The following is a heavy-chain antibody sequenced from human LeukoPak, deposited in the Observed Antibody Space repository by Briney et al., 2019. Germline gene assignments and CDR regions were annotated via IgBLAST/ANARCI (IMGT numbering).Heavy chain of an antibody. J-gene: IGHJ4*02. D-gene: IGHD3-16*01. CDR1: GYTFTGYY. CDR2: INPNTGDT. V-gene: IGHV1-2*06. Sequence: GASVKVSCKASGYTFTGYYVHWVRQAPGQGLEWMGRINPNTGDTIYAQGFQGRVTMTRDTSISAAYMEFNNLRSDDTAVYYCARDLVGGIWSAAFWGQGTLVTVSS. CDR3: ARDLVGGIWSAAF.